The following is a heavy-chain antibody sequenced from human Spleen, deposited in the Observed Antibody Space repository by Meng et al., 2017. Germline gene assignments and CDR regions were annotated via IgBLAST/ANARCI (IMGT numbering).Heavy chain of an antibody. CDR3: SRGPTTMAHDFDY. Sequence: QVQQQQWSERLLMPPETRSPTSVVSGGSFSDYYWRWIRRPPGKRRQWIGEINHSGSTNYNPSLQSRATISVDTSQNNLSLKLSSLTAADSAVYYCSRGPTTMAHDFDYWGQGTLVTVSS. CDR2: INHSGST. CDR1: GGSFSDYY. D-gene: IGHD4-11*01. V-gene: IGHV4-34*01. J-gene: IGHJ4*02.